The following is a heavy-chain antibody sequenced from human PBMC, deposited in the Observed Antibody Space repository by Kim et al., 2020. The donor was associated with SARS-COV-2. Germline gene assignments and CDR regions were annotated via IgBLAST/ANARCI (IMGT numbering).Heavy chain of an antibody. D-gene: IGHD3-22*01. CDR2: IYYSGST. CDR1: GGSISSSRYY. V-gene: IGHV4-39*01. J-gene: IGHJ4*02. Sequence: SETLSLTCTVSGGSISSSRYYWGWIRQPPGKGLEWIGSIYYSGSTYYNTSLKSRVTISVDTSKNQFSLKLSSVTAAGTAVYYCARPIEGALDYWGQGTLVTVSS. CDR3: ARPIEGALDY.